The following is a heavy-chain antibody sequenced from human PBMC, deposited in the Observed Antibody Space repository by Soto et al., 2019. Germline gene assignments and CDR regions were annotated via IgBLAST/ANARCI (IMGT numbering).Heavy chain of an antibody. J-gene: IGHJ4*02. CDR2: IGDSGGGT. CDR3: AKGHDTSGYYQDFDY. V-gene: IGHV3-23*01. D-gene: IGHD3-22*01. CDR1: GFPFSSYA. Sequence: GSLRLSCAASGFPFSSYAMSWVRQGQGKGLEWVSTIGDSGGGTYYADSVKGRFTISRDNSKDTLYLQMNSLRAEDTAVYYCAKGHDTSGYYQDFDYWGQGTLVTVSS.